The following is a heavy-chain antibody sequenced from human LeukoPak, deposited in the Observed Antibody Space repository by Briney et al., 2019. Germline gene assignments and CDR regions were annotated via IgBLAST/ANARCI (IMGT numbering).Heavy chain of an antibody. CDR3: ARPPSGWPYYFDY. J-gene: IGHJ4*02. D-gene: IGHD6-19*01. CDR1: GGSFSGYY. Sequence: PSETLSLTCAVYGGSFSGYYWSWIRRPPGKGLEWIGEINHSGSTNYNPSLKSRVTISVDTSKNQFSLKLSSVTAVDTAVYYCARPPSGWPYYFDYWGQGTLVTVSS. V-gene: IGHV4-34*01. CDR2: INHSGST.